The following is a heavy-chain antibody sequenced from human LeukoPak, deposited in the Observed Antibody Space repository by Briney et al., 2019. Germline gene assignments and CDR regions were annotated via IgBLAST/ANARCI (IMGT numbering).Heavy chain of an antibody. CDR2: ITSSSSTI. J-gene: IGHJ4*02. D-gene: IGHD2-21*01. Sequence: PGGSLRLSCAASGFTFSTYSMNWVRQAPGKGPEWLSYITSSSSTIYYADSVKGRFTVSRDNAKNSLYLQMNSLRAEDMAVYYCTRRLAVWGQGTLVTVSS. CDR1: GFTFSTYS. CDR3: TRRLAV. V-gene: IGHV3-48*01.